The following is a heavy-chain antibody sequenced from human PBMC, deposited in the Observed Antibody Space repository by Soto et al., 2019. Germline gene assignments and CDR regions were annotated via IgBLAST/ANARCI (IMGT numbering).Heavy chain of an antibody. Sequence: GPRPGKLRRPCPSPALSLVAPSVVTTGAGSGSPQGREWIGYIYYSGSTNYNPSLKSRVTISVDTSKNQFSLKLSSVTAADTAVYYCARAQVYYDFWSGYHAPFDYWGQGTLVTVSS. CDR3: ARAQVYYDFWSGYHAPFDY. D-gene: IGHD3-3*01. CDR2: IYYSGST. CDR1: VAPSVVTT. J-gene: IGHJ4*02. V-gene: IGHV4-59*12.